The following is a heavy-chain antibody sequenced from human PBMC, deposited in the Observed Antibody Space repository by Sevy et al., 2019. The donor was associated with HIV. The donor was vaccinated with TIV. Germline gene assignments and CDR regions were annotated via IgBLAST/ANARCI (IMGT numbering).Heavy chain of an antibody. CDR2: MNPESGDT. J-gene: IGHJ4*02. V-gene: IGHV1-8*02. Sequence: ASVKVSCKASGYTFTNYDINWVRQATGHGLEWMGRMNPESGDTGYAQKLQGRVTMTRDTSISTAYMELNSLRTEDSAVYYCTRSRPLQHMSSSRPFDYWGQGTLVTVSS. CDR3: TRSRPLQHMSSSRPFDY. CDR1: GYTFTNYD. D-gene: IGHD1-1*01.